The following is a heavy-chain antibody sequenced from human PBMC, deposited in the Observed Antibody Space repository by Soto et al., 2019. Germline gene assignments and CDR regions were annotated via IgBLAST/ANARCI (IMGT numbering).Heavy chain of an antibody. V-gene: IGHV4-59*08. CDR2: IYYSGST. Sequence: SETLSLTCTVSGGSISSYYWSWIRQPPGKGLEWIGYIYYSGSTNYNPSLKSRVTISVDTSKNQFSLKLSSVTAADTAVYYCARHVGSSGWIAYYYYYYMDVWGKGTTVTVSS. CDR3: ARHVGSSGWIAYYYYYYMDV. CDR1: GGSISSYY. J-gene: IGHJ6*03. D-gene: IGHD6-19*01.